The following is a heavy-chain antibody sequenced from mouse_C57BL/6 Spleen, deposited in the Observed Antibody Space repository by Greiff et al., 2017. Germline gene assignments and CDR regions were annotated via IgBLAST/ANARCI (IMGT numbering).Heavy chain of an antibody. J-gene: IGHJ2*01. D-gene: IGHD3-2*02. CDR1: GYTFTSYW. CDR2: INPSNGGT. Sequence: HVQLQPPWTELVKPGASVKLSCKASGYTFTSYWMHWVKQRPGPGLEWLGNINPSNGGTNYNEKFKSKATLTVVQSSSTAYMQLSSRTSEDSAVYYCARSGAQAFDYWGQGTTLTVSS. CDR3: ARSGAQAFDY. V-gene: IGHV1-53*01.